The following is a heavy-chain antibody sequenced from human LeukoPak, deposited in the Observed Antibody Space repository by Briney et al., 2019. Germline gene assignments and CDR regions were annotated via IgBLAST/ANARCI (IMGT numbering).Heavy chain of an antibody. CDR2: IKQDGSEK. V-gene: IGHV3-7*01. CDR1: AFTFSHYW. D-gene: IGHD3-3*01. J-gene: IGHJ4*02. CDR3: ARGSQGEHDFWSGYSEWYYFDY. Sequence: PGGSLRLSCAASAFTFSHYWMSWVRQAPGKGLEWVANIKQDGSEKYYVDSVKGRFTISRDNAKDSLYLQMNSLRAEDTAVYYCARGSQGEHDFWSGYSEWYYFDYWGQGTLVTVSS.